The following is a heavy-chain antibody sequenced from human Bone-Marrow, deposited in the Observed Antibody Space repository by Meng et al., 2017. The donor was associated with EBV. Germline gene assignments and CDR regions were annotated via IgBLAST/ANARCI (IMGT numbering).Heavy chain of an antibody. CDR3: ARSVVVVAATIDY. D-gene: IGHD2-15*01. CDR1: GYTFTGYY. CDR2: INPNNGGT. J-gene: IGHJ4*02. Sequence: EVVQLSAQVKKPGASVKVSCKSSGYTFTGYYMHWVRQAPGQGLEWMGWINPNNGGTNYAQKFQGRVTMTRDTSISTAYMELSRLRSDDTAVYYCARSVVVVAATIDYWGQGTLVTVSS. V-gene: IGHV1-2*02.